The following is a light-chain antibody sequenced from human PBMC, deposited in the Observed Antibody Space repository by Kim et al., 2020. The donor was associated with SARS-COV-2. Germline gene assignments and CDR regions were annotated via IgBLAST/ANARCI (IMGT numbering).Light chain of an antibody. CDR2: RNN. V-gene: IGLV10-54*01. CDR1: RNTVGKEG. Sequence: QAATLTCTGNRNTVGKEGAIWLQQHQGHPPKLLFYRNNNRPSGISERLSISGSGDTASLTISGLQPEDEADYYCSAWDRSLSAGVFGGGTQLTVL. J-gene: IGLJ3*02. CDR3: SAWDRSLSAGV.